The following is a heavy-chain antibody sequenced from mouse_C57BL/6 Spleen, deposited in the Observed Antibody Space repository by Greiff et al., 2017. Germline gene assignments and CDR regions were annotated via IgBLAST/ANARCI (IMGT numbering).Heavy chain of an antibody. CDR3: ASNYYGSSYGYAMDY. J-gene: IGHJ4*01. D-gene: IGHD1-1*01. Sequence: VQGVESGAELVKPGASVKISCKASGYAFSSYWMNWVKQRPGKGLEWIGQIYPGDGDTNYNGKFKGKATLTADKSSSTAYMQLSSLTSEDSAVYFCASNYYGSSYGYAMDYWGQGTSVTVSS. V-gene: IGHV1-80*01. CDR2: IYPGDGDT. CDR1: GYAFSSYW.